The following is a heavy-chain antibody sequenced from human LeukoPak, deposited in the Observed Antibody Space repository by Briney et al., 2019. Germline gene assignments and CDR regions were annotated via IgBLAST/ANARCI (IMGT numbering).Heavy chain of an antibody. Sequence: GGSLRLSCAASGFTFSDYYMSWIRQAPGKGLEWVSYVSSSGSTIYYADSVKGRFTISRDNAKNSLYLQMNSLRAEDTAVYYCAREWFGDYEAFVIWGQGTMVTVSS. J-gene: IGHJ3*02. V-gene: IGHV3-11*01. D-gene: IGHD3-10*01. CDR2: VSSSGSTI. CDR1: GFTFSDYY. CDR3: AREWFGDYEAFVI.